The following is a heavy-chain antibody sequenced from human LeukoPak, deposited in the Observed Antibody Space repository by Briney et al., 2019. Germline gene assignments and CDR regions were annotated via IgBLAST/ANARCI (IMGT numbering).Heavy chain of an antibody. Sequence: GASVKVSCKASGYTFTGYYMHWVRQAPGQGLEWMGWINPNSGGTNYAQKFQGRVTMTRDTSISTAYMELSRLRSDDTAVYYCARDCSYGYPNHYYYMDVWGKGTTVTVSS. CDR3: ARDCSYGYPNHYYYMDV. V-gene: IGHV1-2*02. D-gene: IGHD5-18*01. J-gene: IGHJ6*03. CDR1: GYTFTGYY. CDR2: INPNSGGT.